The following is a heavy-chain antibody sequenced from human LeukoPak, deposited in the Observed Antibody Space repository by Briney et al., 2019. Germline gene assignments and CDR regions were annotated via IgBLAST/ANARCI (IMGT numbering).Heavy chain of an antibody. CDR2: IALDGSRK. D-gene: IGHD6-19*01. V-gene: IGHV3-30*03. Sequence: GGSLRLSGAASGFTFSHHHIHWVRQAPGKGLEWVTVIALDGSRKIYADSVKGRFTISRDNSKNTVSLQMNSLGVEDTAVYYCARDQGDASGWFFDYWGQGARVIVSS. CDR3: ARDQGDASGWFFDY. CDR1: GFTFSHHH. J-gene: IGHJ4*02.